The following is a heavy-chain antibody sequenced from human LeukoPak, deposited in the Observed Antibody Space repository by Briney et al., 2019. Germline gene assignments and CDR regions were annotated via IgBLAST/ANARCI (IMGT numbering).Heavy chain of an antibody. CDR2: IKQDRSEK. V-gene: IGHV3-7*01. Sequence: PGGSLRLSCAASGFTFTNYWMSWVRQAPGKGLELVANIKQDRSEKYYVDSVKGRFTISRDNAKNSLYLQMNSLRAEDTAVYYCARAQSPGHFDYWGQGTLVTVSS. CDR3: ARAQSPGHFDY. D-gene: IGHD1-14*01. J-gene: IGHJ4*02. CDR1: GFTFTNYW.